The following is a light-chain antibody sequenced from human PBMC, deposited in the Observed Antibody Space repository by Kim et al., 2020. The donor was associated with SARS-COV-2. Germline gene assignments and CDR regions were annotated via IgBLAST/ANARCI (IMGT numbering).Light chain of an antibody. J-gene: IGKJ1*01. V-gene: IGKV1-5*01. CDR2: DAN. CDR3: QQYYRDSRT. CDR1: QGVGTW. Sequence: DIQMTQTPSTVSSSIGDRVIISCRASQGVGTWLAWYQQKPGKAPKLLIYDANNLQSGVPSRFSGSGSGTQFTLTISGLQPDDIGTYYCQQYYRDSRTFGQGTKVDIK.